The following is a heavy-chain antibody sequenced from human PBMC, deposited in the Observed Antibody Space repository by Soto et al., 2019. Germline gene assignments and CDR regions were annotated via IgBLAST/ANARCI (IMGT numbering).Heavy chain of an antibody. CDR3: ARESGGYDSSTRYGLDV. Sequence: SETLSLTCSVSGGSISSVGHYWTWIRQQPVKGLEWIGYIYYSGSTDYNPSLKSRVTISVDRSKNQFSLNLSSVTAADTAIYYCARESGGYDSSTRYGLDVWGQGTTVTVSS. J-gene: IGHJ6*02. CDR2: IYYSGST. V-gene: IGHV4-31*03. CDR1: GGSISSVGHY. D-gene: IGHD6-25*01.